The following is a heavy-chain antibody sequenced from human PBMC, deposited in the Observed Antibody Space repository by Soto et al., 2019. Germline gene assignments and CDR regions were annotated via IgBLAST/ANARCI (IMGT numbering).Heavy chain of an antibody. J-gene: IGHJ6*02. CDR1: GYSFTSYW. D-gene: IGHD5-18*01. V-gene: IGHV5-51*01. Sequence: GESLKISCKGSGYSFTSYWIGWVRQMPGKGLEWMGIIYPGDSDTRYSPSFQGQVTISADKSISTAYLQWSSLKASDTAMYYCARLDTRGYYYYYVIDVWGQRSTVTGSS. CDR2: IYPGDSDT. CDR3: ARLDTRGYYYYYVIDV.